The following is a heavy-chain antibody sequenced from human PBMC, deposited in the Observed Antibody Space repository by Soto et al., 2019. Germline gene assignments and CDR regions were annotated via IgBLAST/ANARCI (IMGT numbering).Heavy chain of an antibody. Sequence: ASVKVSCKASGYTFTSYAMHWVRQAPGQRLEWMGWINAGNGNTKYSQKFQGRVTITTDTSASTAYMELSSLRSEDTAVYYCARVPGYSYGNNWFDPWGQGTLVTVSS. CDR2: INAGNGNT. CDR1: GYTFTSYA. V-gene: IGHV1-3*01. CDR3: ARVPGYSYGNNWFDP. J-gene: IGHJ5*02. D-gene: IGHD5-18*01.